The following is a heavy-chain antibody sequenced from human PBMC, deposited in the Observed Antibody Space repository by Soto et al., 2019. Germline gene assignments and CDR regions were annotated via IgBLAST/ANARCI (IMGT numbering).Heavy chain of an antibody. J-gene: IGHJ5*02. V-gene: IGHV4-59*01. Sequence: SETLSLTCTVSGGSISTYYWSWIRQPPGKGLEWIGYIYYSGSANYNPSLKSRVTISVNTSKNQFSLKLGSVTAADTAVYYCARTGHDFSNYSLRWFDPWGKGTLVTVSS. CDR1: GGSISTYY. D-gene: IGHD4-4*01. CDR3: ARTGHDFSNYSLRWFDP. CDR2: IYYSGSA.